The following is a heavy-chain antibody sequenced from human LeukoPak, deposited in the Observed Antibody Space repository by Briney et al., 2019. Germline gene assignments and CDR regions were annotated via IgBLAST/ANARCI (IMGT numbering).Heavy chain of an antibody. D-gene: IGHD2-2*01. CDR2: INHSGST. CDR3: ARLIVVVPAANQGVDY. V-gene: IGHV4-34*01. J-gene: IGHJ4*02. CDR1: GGSFSGYY. Sequence: SGTLSLTCAVYGGSFSGYYWSWIRQPPGKGLEWIGEINHSGSTNYNPSLKSRVTISVDTSKNQFSLKLSSVTAADTAVYYCARLIVVVPAANQGVDYWGQGTLVTVSS.